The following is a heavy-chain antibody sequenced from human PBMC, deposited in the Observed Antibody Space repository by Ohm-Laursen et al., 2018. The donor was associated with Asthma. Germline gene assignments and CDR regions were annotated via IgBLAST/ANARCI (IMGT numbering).Heavy chain of an antibody. CDR1: GGFFRGYY. J-gene: IGHJ4*02. V-gene: IGHV4-34*01. Sequence: GTLSLTCAVYGGFFRGYYWSWIRQPPAKGLEWIGEINHSGSTYYNPSLKSRVTISVDTSKDQFSLKLSSVTAADAAVYYCARGPMHDYYFDNWGQGTLVTVSS. CDR3: ARGPMHDYYFDN. CDR2: INHSGST. D-gene: IGHD1-1*01.